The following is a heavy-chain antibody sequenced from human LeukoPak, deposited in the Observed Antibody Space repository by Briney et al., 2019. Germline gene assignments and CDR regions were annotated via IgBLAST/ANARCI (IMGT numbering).Heavy chain of an antibody. D-gene: IGHD6-19*01. CDR1: GYTFDTYW. J-gene: IGHJ3*02. Sequence: GGSLRLSCAASGYTFDTYWMSWVRQAPGKGLEWVANIKQDGSEKYYVDSVKGRFTISRDNTKNSLYLQMNSLRAEDTAVYYCASGRDDSSAYRAFDIWGQGTMVTVSS. CDR2: IKQDGSEK. CDR3: ASGRDDSSAYRAFDI. V-gene: IGHV3-7*01.